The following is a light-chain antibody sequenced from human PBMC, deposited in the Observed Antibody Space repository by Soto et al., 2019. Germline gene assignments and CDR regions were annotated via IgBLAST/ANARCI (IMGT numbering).Light chain of an antibody. CDR2: DVS. V-gene: IGLV2-14*01. CDR3: SAYKSSITYVV. J-gene: IGLJ2*01. CDR1: SSDVGGYNY. Sequence: QSALTQPASVSGSPGQSITISCTGTSSDVGGYNYVSWYQQHPGKAPKLMIYDVSNRPSGVSNRFSGSKSGNTASLTISGLQAEDEADYYCSAYKSSITYVVFGGGTKLTVL.